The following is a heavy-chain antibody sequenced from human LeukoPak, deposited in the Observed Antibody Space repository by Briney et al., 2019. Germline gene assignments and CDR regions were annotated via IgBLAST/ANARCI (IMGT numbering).Heavy chain of an antibody. CDR1: GFTFSSYG. CDR3: AKGIIARRRYYFDY. J-gene: IGHJ4*02. V-gene: IGHV3-30*18. CDR2: ISYDGSNK. D-gene: IGHD1-20*01. Sequence: GGSLRLSCAASGFTFSSYGMPWVRQAPGKGLEWVAVISYDGSNKYYADSVKGRFTISRDNSKNTLYLQMNSLRAGDTAVYYCAKGIIARRRYYFDYWGQGTLVTVSS.